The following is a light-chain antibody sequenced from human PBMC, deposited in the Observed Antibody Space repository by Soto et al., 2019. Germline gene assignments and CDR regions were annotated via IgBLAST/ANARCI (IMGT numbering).Light chain of an antibody. CDR3: MQALQTPS. Sequence: DLVMTQSPLSLPVTPGEPASIYCRSSQSLLHSNGYNYLDWYLQKPGQSPQLLIYLGSNRASGVPDRFSGSGSGTDFTLKISRVEAEDVGVYYCMQALQTPSFGQGTRLEIK. CDR1: QSLLHSNGYNY. V-gene: IGKV2-28*01. CDR2: LGS. J-gene: IGKJ5*01.